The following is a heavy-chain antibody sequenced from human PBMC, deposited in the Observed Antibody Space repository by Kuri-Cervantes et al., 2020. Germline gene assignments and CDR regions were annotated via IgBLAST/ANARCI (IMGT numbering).Heavy chain of an antibody. V-gene: IGHV3-11*04. CDR1: GFTFSDYY. Sequence: GGSLRLSCAASGFTFSDYYMSWIRQAPGKGLEWLSYISLTGVTIYFADSVKGRFTVSRDNAQNSLYLQMNGLRAEDTAVYYCALPYYDFWSGYYSKTDYWGQGTLVTVSS. D-gene: IGHD3-3*01. J-gene: IGHJ4*02. CDR2: ISLTGVTI. CDR3: ALPYYDFWSGYYSKTDY.